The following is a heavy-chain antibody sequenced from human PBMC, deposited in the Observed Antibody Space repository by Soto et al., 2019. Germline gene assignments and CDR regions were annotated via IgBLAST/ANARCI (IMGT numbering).Heavy chain of an antibody. Sequence: DVQLVESGGGLVQPGRSLRLSCAASGFTFDDYAMHWVRQAPGKGLEWVSGISWNSGSIGYADSVKGRFTISRDNAKNSLYLQMNSLRAEDTALYYCAKEYGGAIDYWGQGTLVTVSS. J-gene: IGHJ4*02. D-gene: IGHD1-26*01. V-gene: IGHV3-9*01. CDR2: ISWNSGSI. CDR3: AKEYGGAIDY. CDR1: GFTFDDYA.